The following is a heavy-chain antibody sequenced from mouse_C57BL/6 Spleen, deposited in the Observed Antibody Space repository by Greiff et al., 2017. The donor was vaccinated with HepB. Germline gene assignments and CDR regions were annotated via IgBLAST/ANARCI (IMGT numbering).Heavy chain of an antibody. J-gene: IGHJ2*01. CDR2: INPSNGGT. V-gene: IGHV1-53*01. CDR1: GYTFTSYW. CDR3: ARDDYDGGGYYFDY. Sequence: QVQLQQPGTELVKPGASVKLSCKASGYTFTSYWMHWVKQRPGQGLEWIGNINPSNGGTNYNAKFKSKATLSVDKSSSTAYMQLSSLTSEDSAVYYCARDDYDGGGYYFDYWGQGTTLTVSS. D-gene: IGHD2-4*01.